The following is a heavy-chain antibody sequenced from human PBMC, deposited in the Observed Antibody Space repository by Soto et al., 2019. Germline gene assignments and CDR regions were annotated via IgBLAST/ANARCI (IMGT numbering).Heavy chain of an antibody. V-gene: IGHV1-69*13. Sequence: ASVKVSCKASGGTFSSYAISWVRQDPGQGLEWMGGIIPIFGTANYAQKFQGRVTITADESTSTAYMELSSLRSEDTAVYYCARGSIAAAPYYYYGMDVWGQGTTVTVSS. D-gene: IGHD6-13*01. J-gene: IGHJ6*02. CDR3: ARGSIAAAPYYYYGMDV. CDR1: GGTFSSYA. CDR2: IIPIFGTA.